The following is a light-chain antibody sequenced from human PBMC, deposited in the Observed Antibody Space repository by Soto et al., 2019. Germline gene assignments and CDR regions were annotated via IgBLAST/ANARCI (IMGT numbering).Light chain of an antibody. J-gene: IGLJ2*01. CDR2: EVS. CDR3: SSYAGSNNLV. Sequence: QSVLTQPPSAFGSPGQSVTISCTGTSSDVGGYNYVSWYQQYPGKAPKVMIYEVSKRPSGVPDRFSGSKSGNTASLTVSGLQAEDEADYYCSSYAGSNNLVFGGGTKLTVL. CDR1: SSDVGGYNY. V-gene: IGLV2-8*01.